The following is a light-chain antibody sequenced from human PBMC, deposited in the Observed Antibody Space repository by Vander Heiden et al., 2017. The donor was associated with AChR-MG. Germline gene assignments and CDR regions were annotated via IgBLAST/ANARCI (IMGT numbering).Light chain of an antibody. Sequence: DIQMTQSPSSLSASVGDRVTITCRASQSISSYLNWYQQKPGKAPKLLIYAASSLQSGVPQRFSGSGSGTDFTLTISRLQPEDFATYYCQQSYSTRGFGQGTKLEIK. J-gene: IGKJ2*03. V-gene: IGKV1-39*01. CDR2: AAS. CDR3: QQSYSTRG. CDR1: QSISSY.